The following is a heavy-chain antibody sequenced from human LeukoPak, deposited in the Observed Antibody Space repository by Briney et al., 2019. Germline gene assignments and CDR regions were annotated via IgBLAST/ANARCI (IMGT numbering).Heavy chain of an antibody. J-gene: IGHJ4*02. Sequence: PGGSLRLSCAASGFTFSSYWMSWVRQAPGKGLEWVANIKQDGSEKYYVDSVKGRFTISRDNAKNSLYLQMNSLRAEDTAVYYCARSARIAAAGFDYWGQGTLVTVSS. CDR1: GFTFSSYW. CDR3: ARSARIAAAGFDY. V-gene: IGHV3-7*01. D-gene: IGHD6-13*01. CDR2: IKQDGSEK.